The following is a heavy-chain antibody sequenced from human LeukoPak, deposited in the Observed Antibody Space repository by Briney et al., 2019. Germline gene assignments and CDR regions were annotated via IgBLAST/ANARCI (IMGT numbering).Heavy chain of an antibody. V-gene: IGHV3-7*01. Sequence: PGGSLRLSCAASGFTFSNYWMSWVRQTPGKGLEWVANIKQDGSEKYYVDSVKGRFTLSRDNAKNSLYLQMNSLRAEDTAVYYCARSGSDFDYWGQGTLVSVSS. CDR3: ARSGSDFDY. CDR2: IKQDGSEK. CDR1: GFTFSNYW. J-gene: IGHJ4*02. D-gene: IGHD3-3*01.